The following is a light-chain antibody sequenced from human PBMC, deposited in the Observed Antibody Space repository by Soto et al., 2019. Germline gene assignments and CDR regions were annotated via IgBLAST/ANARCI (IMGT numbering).Light chain of an antibody. CDR2: DAS. CDR3: QQRET. J-gene: IGKJ3*01. CDR1: QSVSTR. V-gene: IGKV1-5*02. Sequence: DIQMTQSPSSLSASVGDRVTIICRASQSVSTRLAWYQQKPGKAPKVLIYDASSWAGGVPSRFTGSGSGTEFTLTINSLQPEDFATYYCQQRETFGPGTKVDIK.